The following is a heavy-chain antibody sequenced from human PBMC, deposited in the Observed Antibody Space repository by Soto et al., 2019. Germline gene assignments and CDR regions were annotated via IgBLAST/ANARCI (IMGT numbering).Heavy chain of an antibody. J-gene: IGHJ4*02. CDR3: AKDMGDYGDYSSLNFDY. Sequence: GGSLRLSCAASGFTFDDYAMHWVRQAPGKGLEWVSGISWNGGSIGYADSVKGRFTISRDNAKNSLYLQMNSLRAEDTALYYCAKDMGDYGDYSSLNFDYWGQGTLVTVSS. CDR1: GFTFDDYA. V-gene: IGHV3-9*01. CDR2: ISWNGGSI. D-gene: IGHD4-17*01.